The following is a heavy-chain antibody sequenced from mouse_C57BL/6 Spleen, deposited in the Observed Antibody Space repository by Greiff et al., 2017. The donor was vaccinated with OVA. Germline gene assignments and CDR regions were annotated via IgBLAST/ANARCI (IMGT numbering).Heavy chain of an antibody. D-gene: IGHD1-1*01. CDR2: IDPEDGAT. V-gene: IGHV14-2*01. J-gene: IGHJ3*01. Sequence: VQLQQSGAELVKPGASVKLSCTASGFNIQDYYMHRVKQRPEQGLEWIGRIDPEDGATKYAPKFQGKATITADTSSNTAYLQLSSLTSEDTADYCGARSRDYYGSSYGFAYWGQGTLVTVSA. CDR3: ARSRDYYGSSYGFAY. CDR1: GFNIQDYY.